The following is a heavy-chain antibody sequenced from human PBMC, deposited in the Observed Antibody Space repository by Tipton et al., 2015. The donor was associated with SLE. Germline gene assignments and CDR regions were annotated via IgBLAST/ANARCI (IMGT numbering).Heavy chain of an antibody. CDR3: ARGRQDNYFDY. CDR2: INHSGST. Sequence: TLSLTCAVYGGSFSGYYWSWIRQPPGKGLGWIGEINHSGSTNYNPSLKTRVTISVDTSKNQFSLKRSSVTAADTAVYYCARGRQDNYFDYWGQGTLVTVSS. CDR1: GGSFSGYY. J-gene: IGHJ4*02. D-gene: IGHD2-15*01. V-gene: IGHV4-34*01.